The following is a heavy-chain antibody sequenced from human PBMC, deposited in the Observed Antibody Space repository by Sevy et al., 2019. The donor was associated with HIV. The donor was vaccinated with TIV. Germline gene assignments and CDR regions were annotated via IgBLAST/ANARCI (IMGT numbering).Heavy chain of an antibody. J-gene: IGHJ6*02. CDR1: GVTFSDYA. Sequence: GGSLRLSCAVSGVTFSDYAMSWVRQAPGNGLEWVSFISGFGDKTYYADSVRGRFTISRDNSKNTLHLQMNSLRAEDTAVYYCAKAGGINWFYYYYGMDVWGQGTPVTVSS. V-gene: IGHV3-23*01. CDR3: AKAGGINWFYYYYGMDV. D-gene: IGHD1-1*01. CDR2: ISGFGDKT.